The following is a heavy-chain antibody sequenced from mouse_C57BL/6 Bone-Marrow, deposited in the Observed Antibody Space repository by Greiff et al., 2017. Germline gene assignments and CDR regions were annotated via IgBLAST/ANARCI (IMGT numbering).Heavy chain of an antibody. CDR2: IYPGDGDT. V-gene: IGHV1-82*01. D-gene: IGHD1-2*01. CDR1: GYAFSSSW. CDR3: ARGCYGAWFAY. J-gene: IGHJ3*01. Sequence: QVQLQQSGPELVKPGASVKISCKASGYAFSSSWMTWVKQRPGKGLEWIGRIYPGDGDTNYNGKFKGTATLTADKSSSTAYMPLSSLTSWGSAVYFCARGCYGAWFAYWGQGTLVTVSA.